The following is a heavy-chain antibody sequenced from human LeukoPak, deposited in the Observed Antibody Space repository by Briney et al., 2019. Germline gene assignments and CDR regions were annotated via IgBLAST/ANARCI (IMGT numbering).Heavy chain of an antibody. CDR2: ISGSGGST. CDR3: AKDPYSSSLNDAFDI. J-gene: IGHJ3*02. D-gene: IGHD6-6*01. Sequence: GGSLRLSCAASGFTFNNYGMSWVRQAPGKGLEWVSSISGSGGSTNYADSVKGRFTISRDNSKNTLYLQMNSLRAEDTAVYYCAKDPYSSSLNDAFDIWGQGTMVTVSS. V-gene: IGHV3-23*01. CDR1: GFTFNNYG.